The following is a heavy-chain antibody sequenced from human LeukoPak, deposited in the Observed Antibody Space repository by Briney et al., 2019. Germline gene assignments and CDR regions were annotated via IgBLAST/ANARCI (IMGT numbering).Heavy chain of an antibody. J-gene: IGHJ3*02. V-gene: IGHV1-46*01. D-gene: IGHD3-10*02. Sequence: EASVTVSFKASGYTLTVYYMYWVPQAPGQGLEGMGIINPSGGSTSYTQKFQGRVTMTRDISTSTVYMELRSLRSDDTAVYYCARDLFTARHPDAFDIWGQGTMVTVSS. CDR2: INPSGGST. CDR1: GYTLTVYY. CDR3: ARDLFTARHPDAFDI.